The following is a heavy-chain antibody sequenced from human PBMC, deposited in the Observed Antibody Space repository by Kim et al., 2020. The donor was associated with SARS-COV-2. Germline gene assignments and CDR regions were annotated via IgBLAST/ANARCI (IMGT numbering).Heavy chain of an antibody. CDR1: GGSISSSSYY. D-gene: IGHD2-21*02. CDR3: AKLYCGGDCYTSQVDY. Sequence: SETLSLTCTVSGGSISSSSYYWGWIRQPPGKGLEWIGSIYYSGSTYYNPSLKSRVTISVDTSKNQFSLKLSSVTAADTAVYYCAKLYCGGDCYTSQVDYWGQGTLVTVSS. J-gene: IGHJ4*02. CDR2: IYYSGST. V-gene: IGHV4-39*01.